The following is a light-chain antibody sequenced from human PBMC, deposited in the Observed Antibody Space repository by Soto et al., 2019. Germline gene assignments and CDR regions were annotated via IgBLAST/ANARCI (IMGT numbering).Light chain of an antibody. CDR3: QKYNSAPQT. J-gene: IGKJ1*01. V-gene: IGKV1-27*01. Sequence: DIQMTQSPASLSASVGDRVTITCRASQGISNYLAWYQQKPGKVPKLLIYAASTWQSGVPSRFSGSGSGTDFTLTISSLQPEYVATYYCQKYNSAPQTFGQGTKVEIK. CDR2: AAS. CDR1: QGISNY.